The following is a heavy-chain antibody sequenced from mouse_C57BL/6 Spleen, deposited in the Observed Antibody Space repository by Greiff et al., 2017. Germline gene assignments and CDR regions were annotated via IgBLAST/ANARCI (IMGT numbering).Heavy chain of an antibody. Sequence: DVKLVESGGGLVKPGGSLKLSCAASGFTFSDYGMHWVRQAPEKGLEWVAYISSGSSTIYYADTVKGRFTISRDNAKNTLFLQMTSLRSEYTAMYYCARTGYSNPWFAYWGQGTLVTVSA. CDR1: GFTFSDYG. D-gene: IGHD2-5*01. V-gene: IGHV5-17*01. CDR3: ARTGYSNPWFAY. J-gene: IGHJ3*01. CDR2: ISSGSSTI.